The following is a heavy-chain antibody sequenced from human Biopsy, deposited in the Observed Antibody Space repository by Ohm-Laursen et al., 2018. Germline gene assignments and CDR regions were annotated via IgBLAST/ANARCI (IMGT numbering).Heavy chain of an antibody. V-gene: IGHV3-33*01. Sequence: SLRPSCAASGFTFSGYGMHWVRQAPGKGLEWVAVIWYDGTDKFYADSVKGRFTISRDNSKNTLYLHMNSLRAADTAVYYCARDRYYGSENYFSHYNMDVWGQGTTVTVPS. D-gene: IGHD3-10*01. CDR2: IWYDGTDK. CDR1: GFTFSGYG. J-gene: IGHJ6*03. CDR3: ARDRYYGSENYFSHYNMDV.